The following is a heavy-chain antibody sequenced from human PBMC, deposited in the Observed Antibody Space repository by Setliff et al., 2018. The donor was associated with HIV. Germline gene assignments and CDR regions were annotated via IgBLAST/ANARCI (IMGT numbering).Heavy chain of an antibody. D-gene: IGHD3-10*01. CDR3: ARDWGSITMGGSYYYYYGMDV. Sequence: SETLSLTCTVSGGSISSGDYYWSWIRQPPGKGLEWIGYIYYSGSTYYNPSLKSRVTISVDTSKNQFSLKLSSVTAADTAVYYCARDWGSITMGGSYYYYYGMDVWGQGTTVTVSS. CDR2: IYYSGST. CDR1: GGSISSGDYY. V-gene: IGHV4-30-4*02. J-gene: IGHJ6*02.